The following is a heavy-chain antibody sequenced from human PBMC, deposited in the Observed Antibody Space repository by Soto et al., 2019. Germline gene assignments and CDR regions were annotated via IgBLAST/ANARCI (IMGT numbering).Heavy chain of an antibody. V-gene: IGHV3-30*18. CDR1: GFVFSDYG. J-gene: IGHJ6*02. D-gene: IGHD1-26*01. Sequence: KLVESGGGVVQPGRSLRLSCAASGFVFSDYGMHWVRQAPGKGLEWVAPITNDGNNEFYRESVKGRFSISRGSSTNTVALLMNSLSPEDTDVYYCAKEGPGGGRHFYYGMDVWGQGTTLTVSS. CDR2: ITNDGNNE. CDR3: AKEGPGGGRHFYYGMDV.